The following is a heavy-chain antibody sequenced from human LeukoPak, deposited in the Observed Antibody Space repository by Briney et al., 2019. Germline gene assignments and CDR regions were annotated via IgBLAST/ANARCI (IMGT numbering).Heavy chain of an antibody. V-gene: IGHV3-21*01. J-gene: IGHJ4*02. Sequence: GGSLRLSCAASGFTFSSYSMNWVRQAPGKGLEWVSSISSSSSYIYYADSVKGRFTISRDNAKNSLYLQMNSLRAEDTAVYYCARDGKGLAYYFDYWGQGTLVTVSS. D-gene: IGHD6-19*01. CDR2: ISSSSSYI. CDR3: ARDGKGLAYYFDY. CDR1: GFTFSSYS.